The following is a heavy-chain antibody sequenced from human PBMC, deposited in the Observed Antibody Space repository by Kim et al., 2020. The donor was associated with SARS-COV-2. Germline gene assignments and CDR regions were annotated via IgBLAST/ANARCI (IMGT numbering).Heavy chain of an antibody. J-gene: IGHJ3*02. CDR1: GFTFGDFA. V-gene: IGHV3-9*01. CDR2: LSWNSGVI. D-gene: IGHD6-6*01. CDR3: AKDLVSSSFRAFHI. Sequence: GGSLRLSCAASGFTFGDFAMHWVRQVPGKGLEWVSGLSWNSGVIGYANSVKGRFTISRHNAENSLYLQMNSLRAEDTAFYYCAKDLVSSSFRAFHIWGQGTMVTFFS.